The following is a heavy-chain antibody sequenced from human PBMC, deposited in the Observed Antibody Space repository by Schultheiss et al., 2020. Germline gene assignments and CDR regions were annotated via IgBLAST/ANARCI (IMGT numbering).Heavy chain of an antibody. D-gene: IGHD3-10*01. V-gene: IGHV1-18*01. CDR1: GYTFTSYG. CDR2: ISAYNGNT. J-gene: IGHJ6*02. CDR3: ARDRGSRSWFGDPTRKGGYGMDV. Sequence: ASVKVSCKASGYTFTSYGISWVRQAPGQGLEWMGWISAYNGNTNYAQKVQGRVTITADESTSTVYMELSGLRFEDTAVYYCARDRGSRSWFGDPTRKGGYGMDVWGQGTTVTVSS.